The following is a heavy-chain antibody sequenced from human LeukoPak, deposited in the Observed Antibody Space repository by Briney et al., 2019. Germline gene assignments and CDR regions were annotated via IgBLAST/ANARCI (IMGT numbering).Heavy chain of an antibody. CDR2: INQDGSAK. CDR3: ARDLSPYASGSNVDAFDV. V-gene: IGHV3-7*01. Sequence: GGSLRLSCAASGFTFSSYSMNWVRQAPGRGLDWVANINQDGSAKNYADSVKGRFTVSGDNAKNSLYLQMNSLSAEDTAVYYCARDLSPYASGSNVDAFDVWGQGTMVTVSS. J-gene: IGHJ3*01. CDR1: GFTFSSYS. D-gene: IGHD3-10*01.